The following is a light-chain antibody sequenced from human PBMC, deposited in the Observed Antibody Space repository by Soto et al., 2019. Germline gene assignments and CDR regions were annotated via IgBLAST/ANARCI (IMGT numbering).Light chain of an antibody. J-gene: IGKJ1*01. Sequence: TCRASQSVSGWLAWYQQKPGEAPKLLIYDASALQRGVPSRFSGSGSGTKFTLTIASLQPDDFATYYCQQYETFSGKFGPGTKVDIK. CDR3: QQYETFSGK. CDR2: DAS. CDR1: QSVSGW. V-gene: IGKV1-5*01.